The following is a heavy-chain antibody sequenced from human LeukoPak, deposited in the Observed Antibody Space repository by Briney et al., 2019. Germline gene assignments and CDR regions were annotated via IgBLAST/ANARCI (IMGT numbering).Heavy chain of an antibody. CDR3: ARDLSGGSGSYNWFDP. D-gene: IGHD3-10*01. CDR1: GGSFSSYA. J-gene: IGHJ5*02. CDR2: IIPIFGIA. V-gene: IGHV1-69*04. Sequence: SVKVSCKASGGSFSSYAISLVRQAPGQRREWLGRIIPIFGIANYAQKFQAKVTITEDKSTSTAYMELSSLRSEDTAVYYCARDLSGGSGSYNWFDPWGQGTLVTVSS.